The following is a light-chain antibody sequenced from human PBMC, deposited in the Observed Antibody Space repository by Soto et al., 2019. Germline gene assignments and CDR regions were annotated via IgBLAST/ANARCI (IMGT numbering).Light chain of an antibody. V-gene: IGKV3-20*01. CDR3: QQYGSSPTWT. J-gene: IGKJ1*01. CDR2: GAS. CDR1: QSVSSSY. Sequence: EIVMRQSPATLSVSPGDRATLSCRASQSVSSSYLAWYQQKPGQAPRLLIYGASSRATGIPDRFSGSGSGTDFTLTISRLEPEDFAVYYCQQYGSSPTWTFGQGTKVDVK.